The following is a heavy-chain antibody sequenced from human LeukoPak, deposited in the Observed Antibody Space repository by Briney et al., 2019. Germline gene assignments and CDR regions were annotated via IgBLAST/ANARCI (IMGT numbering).Heavy chain of an antibody. CDR2: IKSKTDGGTT. CDR3: TTVDD. CDR1: GGSFSGYY. V-gene: IGHV3-15*01. D-gene: IGHD3-3*01. Sequence: ETLSLTCAVYGGSFSGYYWSWVRQAPGKGLEWVGRIKSKTDGGTTDYAAPVKGRFTISRDDSKNTLYLQMNSLKTEDTAVYYCTTVDDWGQGTLVTVSS. J-gene: IGHJ4*02.